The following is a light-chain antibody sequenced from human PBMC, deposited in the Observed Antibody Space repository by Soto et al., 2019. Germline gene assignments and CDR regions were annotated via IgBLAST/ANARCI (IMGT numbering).Light chain of an antibody. J-gene: IGKJ1*01. CDR2: GAS. CDR1: QSVTSNY. CDR3: QQYGSSPRV. V-gene: IGKV3-20*01. Sequence: EIVLTQSPGTLSLSPGERATLSCRASQSVTSNYLAWYQQKPGQAPRLLIYGASSRVTGIPDRFSGSGAGTDFTLTINRLEPEDFAVYYCQQYGSSPRVFGQGTKVEIK.